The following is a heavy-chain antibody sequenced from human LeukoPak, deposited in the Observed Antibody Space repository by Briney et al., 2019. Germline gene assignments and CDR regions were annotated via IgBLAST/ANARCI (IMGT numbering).Heavy chain of an antibody. CDR3: ARDPYSGAYGNTYYYYMDV. CDR1: GFSLTTYA. J-gene: IGHJ6*03. V-gene: IGHV3-23*01. Sequence: GGSLRLSCAASGFSLTTYAMGWVRQAPGKGLEWVSVINDRGDSTYYADSVKGRFTISRDNARNSLYLQMNSLTAEDTAVYYCARDPYSGAYGNTYYYYMDVWGKGTTVTISS. CDR2: INDRGDST. D-gene: IGHD1-26*01.